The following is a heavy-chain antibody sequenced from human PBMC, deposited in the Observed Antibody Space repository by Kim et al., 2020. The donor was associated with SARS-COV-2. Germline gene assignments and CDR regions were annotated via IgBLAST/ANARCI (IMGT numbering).Heavy chain of an antibody. Sequence: ASVKVSCKASGYTFTSYGISWVRQAPGQGLEWMGWISAYNGNTNYAQKLQGRVTMTTDTSTSTAYMELRSLRSDDTAVYYCARVEDYDSSTILFDPWGQGTLVTVSS. CDR1: GYTFTSYG. V-gene: IGHV1-18*04. CDR3: ARVEDYDSSTILFDP. CDR2: ISAYNGNT. D-gene: IGHD3-22*01. J-gene: IGHJ5*02.